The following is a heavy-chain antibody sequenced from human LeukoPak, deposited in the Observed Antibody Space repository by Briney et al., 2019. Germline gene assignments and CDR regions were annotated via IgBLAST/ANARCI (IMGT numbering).Heavy chain of an antibody. J-gene: IGHJ4*02. V-gene: IGHV4-34*01. CDR1: GGSFSGYY. Sequence: SETLSLTCAVYGGSFSGYYWSWIRQPPGKGLEWIGEINHSGSTNYNPSLKSRVTISVDTSKNQFSLKLSSVTAADTAVYYCASSPQDDYGDYVFDYWGQGTLVTVSS. CDR2: INHSGST. CDR3: ASSPQDDYGDYVFDY. D-gene: IGHD4-17*01.